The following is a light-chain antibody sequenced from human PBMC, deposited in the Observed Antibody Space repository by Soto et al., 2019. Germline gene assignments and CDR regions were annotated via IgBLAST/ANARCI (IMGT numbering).Light chain of an antibody. J-gene: IGLJ2*01. V-gene: IGLV2-14*01. CDR1: SSDVGDYNF. Sequence: QSALTQPASVSGAPGQSITISCTGTSSDVGDYNFVSWYQQHPGKAPKLMIYDVTNRPSWISNRFSGSKSGNTASLTISGLQAKDEGYYYCSSYTCSGTLVLLGGGTKLTVL. CDR3: SSYTCSGTLVL. CDR2: DVT.